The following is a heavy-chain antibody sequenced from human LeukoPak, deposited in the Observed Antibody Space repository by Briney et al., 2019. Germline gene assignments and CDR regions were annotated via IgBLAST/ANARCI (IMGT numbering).Heavy chain of an antibody. V-gene: IGHV3-33*01. CDR1: GFTFSSYG. CDR2: IWYDGSNK. CDR3: ARDHFTVTTLFDY. Sequence: GGSLRLSCAASGFTFSSYGMHWVRQAPGKGLEWVAVIWYDGSNKYYADSVKGRFTISRDNSKNTLYLQMNSLRAEDTAVYYCARDHFTVTTLFDYWGQGTLVTVSS. J-gene: IGHJ4*02. D-gene: IGHD4-17*01.